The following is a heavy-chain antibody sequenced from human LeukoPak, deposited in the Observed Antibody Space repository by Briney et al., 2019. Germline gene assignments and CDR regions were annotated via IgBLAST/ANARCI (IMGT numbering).Heavy chain of an antibody. Sequence: SETLSLTCTVSGGSISSYYWSWIRQHPGKGLEWIGYIYYSGSTNYNPSLKSRVTISVDTSKNQFSLKLSSVTAADTAVYYCTSYYYDSSGYYNFDYRGQGTLVTVSS. D-gene: IGHD3-22*01. CDR3: TSYYYDSSGYYNFDY. CDR1: GGSISSYY. V-gene: IGHV4-59*01. CDR2: IYYSGST. J-gene: IGHJ4*02.